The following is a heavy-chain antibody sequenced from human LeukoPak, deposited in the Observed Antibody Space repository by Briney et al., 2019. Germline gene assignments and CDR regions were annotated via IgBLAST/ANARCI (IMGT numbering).Heavy chain of an antibody. J-gene: IGHJ4*02. Sequence: GASVKVSCKASPYTFIDFYMHWVRQAPGQRPEWMGSINPNTGDTHYAQKFQGRVIMTRDTSITTAYMELSSLKADDTAVYYCARRLGNDYGDYFDYWGQGTLVTVSS. V-gene: IGHV1-2*02. CDR3: ARRLGNDYGDYFDY. CDR1: PYTFIDFY. D-gene: IGHD4-17*01. CDR2: INPNTGDT.